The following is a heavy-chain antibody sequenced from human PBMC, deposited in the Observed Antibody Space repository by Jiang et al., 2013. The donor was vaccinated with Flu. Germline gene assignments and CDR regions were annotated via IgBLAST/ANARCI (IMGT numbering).Heavy chain of an antibody. CDR3: ARTETSRWLQARADAFDI. Sequence: RLSCAASGFTFSSYWMSWVRQAPGKGLEWVANIKQDGSEKYYVDSVKGRFTISRDNAKNSLYLQMNSLRAEDTAVYYCARTETSRWLQARADAFDIWGQGTMVTISS. V-gene: IGHV3-7*01. D-gene: IGHD5-24*01. CDR1: GFTFSSYW. CDR2: IKQDGSEK. J-gene: IGHJ3*02.